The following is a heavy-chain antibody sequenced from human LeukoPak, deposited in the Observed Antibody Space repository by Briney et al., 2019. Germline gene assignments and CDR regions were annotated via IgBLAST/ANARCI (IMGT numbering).Heavy chain of an antibody. CDR2: INHSGST. D-gene: IGHD3-10*01. V-gene: IGHV4-34*01. CDR1: GGSFSGYY. J-gene: IGHJ4*02. Sequence: KPSETLSLTCAVYGGSFSGYYWSWIRQPPGKGLEWIGEINHSGSTNYNPSLKSRVTISVDTSKNQFSLKLSSVTAADTAVYYCARGPGTMVRGVTFGYWGQGTLVTVSS. CDR3: ARGPGTMVRGVTFGY.